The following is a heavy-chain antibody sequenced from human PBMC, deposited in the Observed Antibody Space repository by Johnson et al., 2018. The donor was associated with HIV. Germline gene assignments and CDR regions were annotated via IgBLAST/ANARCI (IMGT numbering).Heavy chain of an antibody. D-gene: IGHD5-24*01. V-gene: IGHV3-7*01. CDR2: IKQDGSEK. CDR1: GFTVSSNY. Sequence: VQLLESGGGLIQPGGSLRLSCAASGFTVSSNYMSWVRQAPGKGLEWVANIKQDGSEKYYVDSVKGRITISRDNAKNSLYLQMNSLRAEDTAVYYCARDQWMAGDAFDIWGQGTVVTVSS. CDR3: ARDQWMAGDAFDI. J-gene: IGHJ3*02.